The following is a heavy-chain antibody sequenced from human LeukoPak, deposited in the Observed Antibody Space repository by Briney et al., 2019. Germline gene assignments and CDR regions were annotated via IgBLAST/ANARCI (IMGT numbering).Heavy chain of an antibody. D-gene: IGHD3-9*01. V-gene: IGHV3-13*04. CDR3: ARGNILTGYSD. J-gene: IGHJ4*02. CDR2: IGFAGDT. CDR1: GFTFSNYD. Sequence: PGGSLRLSCAASGFTFSNYDMHWVRQAPGEGLEWVSAIGFAGDTYYAGSVKGRFTISRENAKNSLYLQMNSLRAGDTAVYYCARGNILTGYSDWGQGTLVTVSS.